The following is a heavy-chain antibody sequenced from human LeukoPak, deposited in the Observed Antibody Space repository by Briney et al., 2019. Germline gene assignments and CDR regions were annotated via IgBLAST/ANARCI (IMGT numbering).Heavy chain of an antibody. CDR3: ARVPGGYYYYVDV. V-gene: IGHV4-59*01. J-gene: IGHJ6*03. CDR2: IYYSGST. CDR1: GGSISSYY. Sequence: SETLSLTCTVSGGSISSYYWSWIRQPPGKGLEWAGYIYYSGSTNYNPSLKSRVTISVDTSKNQFSLKLSSVTAADTAVYYCARVPGGYYYYVDVWGKGTTVTVSS.